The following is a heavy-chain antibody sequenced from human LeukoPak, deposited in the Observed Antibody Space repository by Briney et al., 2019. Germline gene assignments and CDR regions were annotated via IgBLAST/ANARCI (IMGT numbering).Heavy chain of an antibody. J-gene: IGHJ5*02. D-gene: IGHD2-15*01. CDR2: IYYSGST. CDR1: GGSISSYY. V-gene: IGHV4-59*01. CDR3: AREIVVVVAATGWFDP. Sequence: PSETLSHTCTVSGGSISSYYWSWIRQPPGKGLEWIGYIYYSGSTNYNPSLKSRVTISVDTSKNQFSLKLSSVTAADTAVYYCAREIVVVVAATGWFDPWGQGTLVTVSS.